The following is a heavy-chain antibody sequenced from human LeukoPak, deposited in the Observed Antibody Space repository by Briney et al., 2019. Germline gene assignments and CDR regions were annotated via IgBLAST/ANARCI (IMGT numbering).Heavy chain of an antibody. CDR2: ISSNGGST. Sequence: PGGSLRLSCAASGFTFSSYVMHWVRQAPGKGLEYVSAISSNGGSTYYADSVRGRFTISRDNSNNTLYLQMGSLRAEDMAVYYCVSNDMDYWGQGTLVTVSS. V-gene: IGHV3-64*02. CDR1: GFTFSSYV. D-gene: IGHD3-9*01. CDR3: VSNDMDY. J-gene: IGHJ4*02.